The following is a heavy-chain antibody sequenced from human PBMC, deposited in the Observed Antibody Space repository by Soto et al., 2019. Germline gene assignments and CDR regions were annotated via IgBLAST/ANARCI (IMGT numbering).Heavy chain of an antibody. Sequence: GGSLRLSCAASGFTFSNAWMSWVRQAPGKGLEWVGRIKSKTDGGTTDYAAPVKGRFTISRDDSKNTLYLQMNSLKTEDTAVYYCARDTRSRDYYYYGMDVWGQGTTVTV. V-gene: IGHV3-15*01. CDR1: GFTFSNAW. CDR3: ARDTRSRDYYYYGMDV. D-gene: IGHD6-6*01. CDR2: IKSKTDGGTT. J-gene: IGHJ6*02.